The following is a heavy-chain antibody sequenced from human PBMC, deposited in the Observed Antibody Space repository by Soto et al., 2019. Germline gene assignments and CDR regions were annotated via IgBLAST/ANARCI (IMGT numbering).Heavy chain of an antibody. J-gene: IGHJ6*02. CDR2: ISYDGSNK. V-gene: IGHV3-30-3*01. CDR1: GFTFSSYA. CDR3: ARDSYGMDV. Sequence: QVQLVESGGGVVQPGRSLRLSCAASGFTFSSYAMHWVRQAPGKGLEWVAVISYDGSNKYYADSVKGRFTISRDNSKNTLYLQMNSLRAEDTAVYYSARDSYGMDVWGQGTTVTVSS.